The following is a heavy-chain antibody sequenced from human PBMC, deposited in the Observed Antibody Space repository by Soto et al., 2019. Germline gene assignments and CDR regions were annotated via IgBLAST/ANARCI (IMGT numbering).Heavy chain of an antibody. CDR1: GFSLSTSGVG. V-gene: IGHV2-5*02. D-gene: IGHD2-21*02. Sequence: QITLKESGPTLVKPTQTLTLTCTFSGFSLSTSGVGVGWIRQPPGKALEWLALIYWDDDKRYSPSLKNRLTITKDTSKNQVVLTMTNMDPVDTATYHCAQRQTYCGGNCYSGFDYWGQGTLVTVSS. J-gene: IGHJ4*02. CDR2: IYWDDDK. CDR3: AQRQTYCGGNCYSGFDY.